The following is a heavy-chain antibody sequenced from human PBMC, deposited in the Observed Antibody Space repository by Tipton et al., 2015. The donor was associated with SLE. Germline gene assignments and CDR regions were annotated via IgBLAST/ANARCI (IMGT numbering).Heavy chain of an antibody. CDR1: GGSISSSSYY. J-gene: IGHJ4*02. V-gene: IGHV4-39*07. D-gene: IGHD1-26*01. CDR3: AREADSGSYRPIDY. Sequence: TLSLTCTVSGGSISSSSYYWGWIRQPPGKGLEWIGSIYYSGSTYYNPSLKSRVTISVDTSKNQFSLKLSSVTAADTAVHYCAREADSGSYRPIDYWGQGTLVTVSS. CDR2: IYYSGST.